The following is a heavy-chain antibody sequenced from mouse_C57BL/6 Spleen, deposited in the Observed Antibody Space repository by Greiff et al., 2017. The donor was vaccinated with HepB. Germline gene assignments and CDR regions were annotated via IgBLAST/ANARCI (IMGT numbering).Heavy chain of an antibody. CDR3: ARGGGYYVSYAMDY. CDR2: ISDGGSYT. V-gene: IGHV5-4*03. J-gene: IGHJ4*01. D-gene: IGHD2-3*01. Sequence: EVKVVESGGGLVKPGGSLKLSCAASGFTFSSYAMPWVRQTPEKRLEWVATISDGGSYTYYPDNVKGRFTISRDNAKNNLYLQMSHLKSEDAAMYYCARGGGYYVSYAMDYWGQGTSVTVSS. CDR1: GFTFSSYA.